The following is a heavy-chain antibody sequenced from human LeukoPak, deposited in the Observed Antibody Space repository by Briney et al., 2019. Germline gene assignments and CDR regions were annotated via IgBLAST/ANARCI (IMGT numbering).Heavy chain of an antibody. CDR3: ASYAAGQGGRGY. D-gene: IGHD2-2*01. J-gene: IGHJ4*02. Sequence: PSETLSLTCTVSGVSFSGYHWNWIRQPPGKGLEWIGEIFYGGTANYSPSLKSRVTISLDTSKNHFSLKLSSLTAADTAVYYCASYAAGQGGRGYWGQGTLVTVPS. CDR1: GVSFSGYH. V-gene: IGHV4-59*08. CDR2: IFYGGTA.